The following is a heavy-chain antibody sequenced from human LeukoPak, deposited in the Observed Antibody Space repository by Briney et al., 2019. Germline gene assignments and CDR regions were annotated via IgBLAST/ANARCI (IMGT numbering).Heavy chain of an antibody. D-gene: IGHD6-6*01. J-gene: IGHJ5*02. Sequence: SVKVSRKASGYNFIGYYMYWVRQPPGQELEWMGWINPNSGRTNYAQKFQDRVTMTRHTSISTAYMELSRLRCDETAVYYCAYSTSLYSSSLGFSWFDPWGQGTLVTVSS. CDR3: AYSTSLYSSSLGFSWFDP. CDR2: INPNSGRT. V-gene: IGHV1-2*02. CDR1: GYNFIGYY.